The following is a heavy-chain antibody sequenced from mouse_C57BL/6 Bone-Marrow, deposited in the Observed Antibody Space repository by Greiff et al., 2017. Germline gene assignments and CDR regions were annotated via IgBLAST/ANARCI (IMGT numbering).Heavy chain of an antibody. Sequence: VQLQESGGDLVKPGGSLKLSCAASGFTFSSYGMSWVRQTPDKRLEWVATISSGGSYTYYPDSVKGRFTISRDNAKNTLYLQMSSLKSEDTAMYYCARPYSYGYAMDYWGQGTSVTVSS. CDR3: ARPYSYGYAMDY. V-gene: IGHV5-6*01. CDR1: GFTFSSYG. J-gene: IGHJ4*01. CDR2: ISSGGSYT. D-gene: IGHD2-12*01.